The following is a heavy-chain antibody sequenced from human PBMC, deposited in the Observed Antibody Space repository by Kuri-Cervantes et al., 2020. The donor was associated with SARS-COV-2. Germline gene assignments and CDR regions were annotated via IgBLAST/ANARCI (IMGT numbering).Heavy chain of an antibody. CDR1: GGSISSSSYY. D-gene: IGHD2-2*01. CDR3: ASLGYCSSTSCYGWYLDL. Sequence: GSLRLSCTVSGGSISSSSYYWGWIRQPPGKGLEWIGSIYYSGSTYYNPSLKSRATISVDTSKNQFSLKLSSVTAADTAVYYCASLGYCSSTSCYGWYLDLWGRGTLVTVSS. J-gene: IGHJ2*01. V-gene: IGHV4-39*01. CDR2: IYYSGST.